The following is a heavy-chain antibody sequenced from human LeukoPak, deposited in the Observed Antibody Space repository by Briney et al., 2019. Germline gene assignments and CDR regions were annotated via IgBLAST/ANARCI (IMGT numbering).Heavy chain of an antibody. Sequence: GGSLRLSCAASGFTFSNFWMTWVRLAPGKGLEWVANINQDGSGKYYVDSVKGRFTISRDNSKNTLYLQMNSLRAEDTAVYYCAKTRPLDSSSWSHGDYWGQGTLVTVSS. J-gene: IGHJ4*02. V-gene: IGHV3-7*03. CDR3: AKTRPLDSSSWSHGDY. CDR2: INQDGSGK. D-gene: IGHD6-13*01. CDR1: GFTFSNFW.